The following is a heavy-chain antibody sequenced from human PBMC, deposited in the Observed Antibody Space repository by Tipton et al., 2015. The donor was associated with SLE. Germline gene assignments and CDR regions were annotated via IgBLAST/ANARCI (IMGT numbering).Heavy chain of an antibody. D-gene: IGHD7-27*01. CDR2: IDPSDSYT. V-gene: IGHV5-10-1*01. CDR1: GYRFTSNW. Sequence: QLVQSGAEVKKPGESLRISCKGSGYRFTSNWISWVRQMPGKGLEWMGRIDPSDSYTNYSPTFQGHVTISADKSISTAYLQWSSLKASDTAMYYCASTLGIPDAFDIWGQGTMVTISS. J-gene: IGHJ3*02. CDR3: ASTLGIPDAFDI.